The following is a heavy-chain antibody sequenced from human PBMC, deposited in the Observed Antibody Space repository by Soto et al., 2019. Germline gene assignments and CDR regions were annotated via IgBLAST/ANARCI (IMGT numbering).Heavy chain of an antibody. CDR1: GYTFTSYY. Sequence: ASVEVSCKASGYTFTSYYMHWVRQAPGQGLEWMGIINPSGGSTSYAQKFQGRVTMTRDTSTSTVYMELSSLRSEDTAVYYCASEATGNWNYFSFDIWGQGTMVTVSS. J-gene: IGHJ3*02. V-gene: IGHV1-46*01. CDR2: INPSGGST. D-gene: IGHD1-7*01. CDR3: ASEATGNWNYFSFDI.